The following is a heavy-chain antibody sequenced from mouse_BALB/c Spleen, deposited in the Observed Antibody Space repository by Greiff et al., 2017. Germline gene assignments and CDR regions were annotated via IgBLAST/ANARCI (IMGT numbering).Heavy chain of an antibody. Sequence: QVQLQQSGAELVRPGTSVKVSCKASGYAFTNYLIEWVKQRPGQGLEWIGVINPGSGGTNYNEKFKGKATLTADKSSSTAYMQLSSLTSDDSAVYFCARADGYPYAMDYWGQGTSVTVSS. CDR2: INPGSGGT. V-gene: IGHV1-54*01. CDR3: ARADGYPYAMDY. J-gene: IGHJ4*01. CDR1: GYAFTNYL. D-gene: IGHD2-3*01.